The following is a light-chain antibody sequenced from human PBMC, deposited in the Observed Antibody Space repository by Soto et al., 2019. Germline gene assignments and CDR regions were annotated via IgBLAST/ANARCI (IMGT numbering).Light chain of an antibody. J-gene: IGKJ4*01. V-gene: IGKV1-33*01. CDR1: QDISNY. Sequence: DLQMTQSPSSLSASVGDRVTITCQASQDISNYLNWYQQKVGKAPKLLIYDASNLETGVPSRFSGSGSGTDFTFTISSLQPEDIATYYCQQYDTLPLTFGGGTKVEIK. CDR3: QQYDTLPLT. CDR2: DAS.